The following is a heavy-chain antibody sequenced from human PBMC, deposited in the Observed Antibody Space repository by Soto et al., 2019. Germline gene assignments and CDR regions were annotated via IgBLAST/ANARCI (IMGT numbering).Heavy chain of an antibody. Sequence: PSETLSLTCTVSGGXISNSNWWSWVQQPPGKGLEWIGEIYHSGSTNYNPSLKSRVTISVDKSKNQFSLKLSSVTAADTAVYYCARGIQLWQEYNCFDPWGQGTLVTVSS. V-gene: IGHV4-4*02. CDR1: GGXISNSNW. CDR3: ARGIQLWQEYNCFDP. CDR2: IYHSGST. D-gene: IGHD5-18*01. J-gene: IGHJ5*02.